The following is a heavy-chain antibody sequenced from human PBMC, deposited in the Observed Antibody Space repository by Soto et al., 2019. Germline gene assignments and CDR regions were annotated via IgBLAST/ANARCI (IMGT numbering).Heavy chain of an antibody. V-gene: IGHV1-3*01. D-gene: IGHD3-22*01. J-gene: IGHJ4*02. Sequence: ASVKVSCKASGYTLTSYGINWVRQAPGRGLEWMGWINPGNGNTKYSQQFQGRVIIDRDTSASTAYMELSSLRSEDTAVYYCARGGYFDSSNYLAYWGLGTLVTLSS. CDR1: GYTLTSYG. CDR2: INPGNGNT. CDR3: ARGGYFDSSNYLAY.